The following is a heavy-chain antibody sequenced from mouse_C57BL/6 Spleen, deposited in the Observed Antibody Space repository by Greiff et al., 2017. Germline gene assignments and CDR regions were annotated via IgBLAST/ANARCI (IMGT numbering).Heavy chain of an antibody. CDR3: TTDGYGVYFDD. V-gene: IGHV14-1*01. Sequence: VQLQQSGAELVRPGASVKMSCTASGFNFNDYYMHWVKQRPEQGLEWIGRIDPEDGATEYAPKFQGKATMTADTSSNTAYLQLSSLTSEDTAVYYCTTDGYGVYFDDWGQGTTLTVSS. CDR1: GFNFNDYY. CDR2: IDPEDGAT. J-gene: IGHJ2*01. D-gene: IGHD2-2*01.